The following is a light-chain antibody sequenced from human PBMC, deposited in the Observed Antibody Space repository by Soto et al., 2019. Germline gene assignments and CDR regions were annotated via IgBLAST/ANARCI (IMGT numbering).Light chain of an antibody. CDR2: DTY. CDR3: QQRGKWPST. J-gene: IGKJ2*02. CDR1: QSVDRY. Sequence: EVVLTQSPDTLSLSPGETATLSCRASQSVDRYVAWYQQKLGQAPRLLIYDTYTRATGVGARFTVSGSATDFSLTITSLETEDFAVYFCQQRGKWPSTFGPGTKVEMK. V-gene: IGKV3-11*01.